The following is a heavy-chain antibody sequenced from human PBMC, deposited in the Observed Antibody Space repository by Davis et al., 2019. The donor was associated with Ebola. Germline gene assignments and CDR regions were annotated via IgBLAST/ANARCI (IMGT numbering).Heavy chain of an antibody. D-gene: IGHD3-16*01. CDR1: GYTFTGYY. J-gene: IGHJ6*02. CDR3: ARDRPLDFFFGDYYGMDV. CDR2: INPNSGGT. Sequence: ASVKVSCKASGYTFTGYYMHWVRQAPGQGLEWMGRINPNSGGTNYAQKFQGRVTMTRDTSISTAYMELSRLRSDDTAVYYCARDRPLDFFFGDYYGMDVWGQGTTVTVSS. V-gene: IGHV1-2*06.